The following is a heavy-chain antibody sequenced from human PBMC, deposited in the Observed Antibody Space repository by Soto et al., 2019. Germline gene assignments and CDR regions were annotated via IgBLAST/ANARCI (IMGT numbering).Heavy chain of an antibody. CDR1: GGPISSSDYY. V-gene: IGHV4-39*01. Sequence: ETLSLTCTVSGGPISSSDYYWGWIRQPPGKGLEWIGNIYYSGSASYNPSLKSRVTISVDTSKNQVSLKLSSVTAADTAVYFGARQLWRSYGMDVWGQGTTVTVS. CDR2: IYYSGSA. CDR3: ARQLWRSYGMDV. J-gene: IGHJ6*02. D-gene: IGHD3-16*01.